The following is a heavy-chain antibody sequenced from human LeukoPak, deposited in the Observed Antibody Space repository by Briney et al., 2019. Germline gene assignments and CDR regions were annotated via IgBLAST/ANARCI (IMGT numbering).Heavy chain of an antibody. J-gene: IGHJ4*02. CDR2: IYYSGGTGDT. CDR3: SRENGAFSPFGY. CDR1: GGPISDYY. D-gene: IGHD2-8*01. V-gene: IGHV4-59*01. Sequence: SETLSLTCSVSGGPISDYYWSWIRQSPAEGLEWIGYIYYSGGTGDTNYNPSLNIGVTISVDASKNQFSLKLNSVTAADTAVYYCSRENGAFSPFGYWGRGTVVTVLS.